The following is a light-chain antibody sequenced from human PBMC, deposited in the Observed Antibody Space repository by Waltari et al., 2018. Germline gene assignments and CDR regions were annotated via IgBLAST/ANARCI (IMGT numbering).Light chain of an antibody. CDR3: QQYSSYWT. CDR1: QSISSW. Sequence: DIQMTQSPSTLSASVGDRVTITCRASQSISSWLAWYQQNPGKAPKLLIYKASSLESGGPSRFSGSGSGTEFTLTISSLQPDDFATYYCQQYSSYWTFGQGTKVESK. J-gene: IGKJ1*01. V-gene: IGKV1-5*03. CDR2: KAS.